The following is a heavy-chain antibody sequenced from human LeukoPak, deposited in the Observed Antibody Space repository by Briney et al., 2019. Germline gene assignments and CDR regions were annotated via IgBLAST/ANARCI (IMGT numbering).Heavy chain of an antibody. D-gene: IGHD3-10*01. CDR3: ARSMVRGVTAYNWFDP. Sequence: SGTLSLTCAVSGGSISSSNWWSWVRQPPGKGLEWIGEIYHSGSTNYNPSLKSRVTISVDKSKNQFSLKLSSVTAADTAVYYCARSMVRGVTAYNWFDPWGQGTLVTVSS. CDR1: GGSISSSNW. V-gene: IGHV4-4*02. CDR2: IYHSGST. J-gene: IGHJ5*02.